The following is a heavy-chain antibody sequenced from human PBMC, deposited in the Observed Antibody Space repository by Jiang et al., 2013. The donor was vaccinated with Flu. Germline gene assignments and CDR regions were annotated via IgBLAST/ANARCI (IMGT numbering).Heavy chain of an antibody. J-gene: IGHJ5*02. V-gene: IGHV4-39*01. CDR2: IYYSGST. CDR1: SGSISSTDYY. D-gene: IGHD1-26*01. Sequence: SLTCSVSSGSISSTDYYWDWIRQSPGKGLEWIGNIYYSGSTFYNPSLKSRVTISIDTSRNQFSLRLTSVTAADTAVYYCARQRCRELLRGERWFDPWAREPWSPSPQ. CDR3: ARQRCRELLRGERWFDP.